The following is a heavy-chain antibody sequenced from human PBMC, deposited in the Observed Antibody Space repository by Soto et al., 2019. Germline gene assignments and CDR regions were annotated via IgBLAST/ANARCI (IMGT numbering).Heavy chain of an antibody. CDR1: GYTFTSYG. CDR3: ARVILWFGDEVGPFDY. V-gene: IGHV1-18*01. J-gene: IGHJ4*02. D-gene: IGHD3-10*01. Sequence: QVQLVQSGAEVKKPGASVKVSCKASGYTFTSYGISWVRQAPGQGLEWMGWISACNGNTNYAQKLQGRVTMTTDTSTSTAYMELRSLRSDDTAVDYCARVILWFGDEVGPFDYWGQGTLVTVSS. CDR2: ISACNGNT.